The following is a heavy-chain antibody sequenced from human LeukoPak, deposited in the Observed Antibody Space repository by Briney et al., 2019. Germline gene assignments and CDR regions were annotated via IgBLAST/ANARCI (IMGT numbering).Heavy chain of an antibody. CDR1: GFTFRDAG. CDR3: AHRDTAMVRVDY. V-gene: IGHV3-15*01. Sequence: GGSLRLSCVVSGFTFRDAGMSWVRQAPGKGLERVGRIKSKTDGGTTDYAAPVKGRFTISRDDSKNTLYLQMSSLKTEDTAVYFCAHRDTAMVRVDYWGQGTLVTVSS. J-gene: IGHJ4*02. CDR2: IKSKTDGGTT. D-gene: IGHD5-18*01.